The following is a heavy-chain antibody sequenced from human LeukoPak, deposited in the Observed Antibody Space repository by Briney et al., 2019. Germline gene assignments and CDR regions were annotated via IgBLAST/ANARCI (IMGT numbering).Heavy chain of an antibody. D-gene: IGHD5-12*01. J-gene: IGHJ4*02. CDR3: ATKGVLGGYFRYFDY. CDR1: GYAFTSYG. V-gene: IGHV1-18*01. CDR2: RSGDNGNT. Sequence: ASVKVSFKASGYAFTSYGIGWVRKGPGQGLERMVWRSGDNGNTNYAQKNQGRVTMTTDTSTSTAYMELSSLRSEDTAVYYCATKGVLGGYFRYFDYWGQGTLVTVSS.